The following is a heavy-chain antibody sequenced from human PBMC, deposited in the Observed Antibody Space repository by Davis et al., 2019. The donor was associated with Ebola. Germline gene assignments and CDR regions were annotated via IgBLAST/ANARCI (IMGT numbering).Heavy chain of an antibody. D-gene: IGHD5-18*01. CDR3: ARLDTNVVNTLDY. V-gene: IGHV5-51*01. CDR2: IYARVSET. Sequence: GESLKISCKGSGYSFYQYLIGWVPPTPGKGLEWTEMIYARVSETRYNPSFEGQTNFPVDKSISTAYLQWSSLKASDTAMYYCARLDTNVVNTLDYWGQGTLVTVST. CDR1: GYSFYQYL. J-gene: IGHJ4*02.